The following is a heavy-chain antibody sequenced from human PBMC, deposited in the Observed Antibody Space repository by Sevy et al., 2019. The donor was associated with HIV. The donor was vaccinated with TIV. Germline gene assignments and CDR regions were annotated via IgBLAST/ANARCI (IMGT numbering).Heavy chain of an antibody. CDR2: INPTSGST. CDR1: GYTFNNYY. D-gene: IGHD5-12*01. Sequence: ASVKVSCKASGYTFNNYYMHWVRQAAGQGLEWMGVINPTSGSTKFVEKFQDRVSMTRDTSTSTVYMELMSLISDDTAVYYCARGAGYSGYDPDYWGQGTLVTVSS. V-gene: IGHV1-46*02. CDR3: ARGAGYSGYDPDY. J-gene: IGHJ4*02.